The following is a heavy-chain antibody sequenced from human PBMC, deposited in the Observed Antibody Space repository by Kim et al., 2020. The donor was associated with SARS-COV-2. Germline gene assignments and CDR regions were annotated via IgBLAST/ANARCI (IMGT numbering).Heavy chain of an antibody. CDR1: GFTFSSQT. CDR3: AKAGWNSGWEF. Sequence: GGSLRLSCAASGFTFSSQTMNWVRQAPGKGLEWVSSITNTGGNTYYADSVMGRFTISRDNSKDTLFFLMSSLRAEDTAVYYCAKAGWNSGWEFWGQGTLV. D-gene: IGHD6-19*01. CDR2: ITNTGGNT. J-gene: IGHJ4*02. V-gene: IGHV3-23*01.